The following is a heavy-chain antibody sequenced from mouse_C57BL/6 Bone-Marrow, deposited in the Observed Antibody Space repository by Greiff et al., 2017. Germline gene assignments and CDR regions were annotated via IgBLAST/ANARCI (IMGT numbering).Heavy chain of an antibody. D-gene: IGHD2-5*01. CDR3: ARPYYSNYWYFDV. CDR2: IYPGSGST. J-gene: IGHJ1*03. CDR1: GYTFTSYW. V-gene: IGHV1-55*01. Sequence: VQLVESGAELVKPGASVKMSCKASGYTFTSYWITWVKQRPGQGLEWIGDIYPGSGSTNYNEKFKSKATLTVDTSSSTAYMQLSILTSEDSAVYYCARPYYSNYWYFDVWGTGTTVTVSS.